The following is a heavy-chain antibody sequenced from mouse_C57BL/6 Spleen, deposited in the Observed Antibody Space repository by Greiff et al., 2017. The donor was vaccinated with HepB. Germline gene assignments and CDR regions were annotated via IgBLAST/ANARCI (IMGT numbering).Heavy chain of an antibody. CDR2: IYPGDGDT. J-gene: IGHJ3*01. CDR1: GYAFSSSW. V-gene: IGHV1-82*01. Sequence: VQLQQSGPELVKPGASVKISCKASGYAFSSSWMNWVKQRPGKGLEWIGRIYPGDGDTNYNGKFKGKATLTADKSSSTAYMQLSSLTSEDSAVYFCARRYDYNVGWFAYWGQGTLVTVSA. D-gene: IGHD2-4*01. CDR3: ARRYDYNVGWFAY.